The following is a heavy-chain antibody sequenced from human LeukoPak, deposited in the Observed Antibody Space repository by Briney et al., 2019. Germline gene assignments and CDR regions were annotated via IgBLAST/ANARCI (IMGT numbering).Heavy chain of an antibody. CDR2: LSPNSGNT. V-gene: IGHV1-8*03. Sequence: GASVKVSCKASGYTFSTYDINWVRQASGQGLEWMGWLSPNSGNTGYSQKFQGRVTITRNTSISTAYMELSSLRSEDTAVYYCARGWTLVGFDPWGQGTLVTASS. J-gene: IGHJ5*02. CDR1: GYTFSTYD. D-gene: IGHD4-23*01. CDR3: ARGWTLVGFDP.